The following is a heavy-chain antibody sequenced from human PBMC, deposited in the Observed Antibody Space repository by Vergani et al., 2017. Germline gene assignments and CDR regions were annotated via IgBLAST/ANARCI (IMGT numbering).Heavy chain of an antibody. Sequence: QVQLVQSGAEVKTPGASVTVSCKASGYTFTSYDINWVRQATGQGLEWMGWMNPNSGNTGDAQKFQGRVTMTRKTSISPAYLGLRSLRSEATAVYYCARARYCSSTSCYAVSRPSNWFDPWGQGTLVTVSS. CDR2: MNPNSGNT. CDR3: ARARYCSSTSCYAVSRPSNWFDP. J-gene: IGHJ5*02. V-gene: IGHV1-8*01. CDR1: GYTFTSYD. D-gene: IGHD2-2*01.